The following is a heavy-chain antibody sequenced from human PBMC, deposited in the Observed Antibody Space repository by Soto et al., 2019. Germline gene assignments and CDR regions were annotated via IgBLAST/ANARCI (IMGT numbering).Heavy chain of an antibody. J-gene: IGHJ4*02. CDR3: ARDPRYYDILTGYDIAYYFDY. V-gene: IGHV3-30-3*01. D-gene: IGHD3-9*01. CDR1: GFTFSTYA. Sequence: GGSLRLSCGASGFTFSTYAMHWVRRAPGKGLEWVAVISYDGTNKDYADSVKGRFTISRDNSKNTLYLQMNSLRAEDTAVYYCARDPRYYDILTGYDIAYYFDYWGQGTLVTVSS. CDR2: ISYDGTNK.